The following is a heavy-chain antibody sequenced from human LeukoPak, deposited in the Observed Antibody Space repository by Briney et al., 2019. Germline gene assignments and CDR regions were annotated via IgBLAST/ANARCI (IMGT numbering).Heavy chain of an antibody. V-gene: IGHV1-69*04. Sequence: SVKVSCKASGGTFSSYAISWVRQAPGQGLEWMGRIIPILGIANYAQKFQGRVTITADKSTSTAYMELSSLRSEDTAVYYCAREGKPDFWSGYYSFDYWGQGTLVTVSS. CDR2: IIPILGIA. CDR3: AREGKPDFWSGYYSFDY. CDR1: GGTFSSYA. D-gene: IGHD3-3*01. J-gene: IGHJ4*02.